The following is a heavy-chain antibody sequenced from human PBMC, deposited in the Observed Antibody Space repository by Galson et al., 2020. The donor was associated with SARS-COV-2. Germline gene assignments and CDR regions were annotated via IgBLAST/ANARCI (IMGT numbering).Heavy chain of an antibody. CDR1: GGSISSGGYY. Sequence: SETLSLTCTVSGGSISSGGYYWTWIRQHPGKGLEWIGYIYYSGSTYYNPSLKSRVTISVDTSKNQFSLKLSSVTAADTAVYYCARAGHRGICGVVTHFDYWGQGTLVTVSS. J-gene: IGHJ4*02. D-gene: IGHD3-3*01. CDR2: IYYSGST. V-gene: IGHV4-31*03. CDR3: ARAGHRGICGVVTHFDY.